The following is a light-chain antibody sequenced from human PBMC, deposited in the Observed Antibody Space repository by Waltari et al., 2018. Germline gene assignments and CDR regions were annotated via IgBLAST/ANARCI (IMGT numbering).Light chain of an antibody. CDR3: SSYISRSALEL. V-gene: IGLV2-14*03. Sequence: QSALTQPPSGSGSPGQSHTIPCTGTGSAVGGYNYVSWYQQHPGKAPKPMIYDVSNRPSGVSNRFSCSTSGNTASLTISGLQGEDEADYYCSSYISRSALELFGGGTSLTVL. CDR2: DVS. J-gene: IGLJ2*01. CDR1: GSAVGGYNY.